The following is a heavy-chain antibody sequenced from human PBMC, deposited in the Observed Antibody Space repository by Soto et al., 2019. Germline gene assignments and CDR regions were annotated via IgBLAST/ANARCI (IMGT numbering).Heavy chain of an antibody. CDR2: ISYSSNYI. CDR3: ARGRYGDYANWFDP. V-gene: IGHV3-21*01. D-gene: IGHD4-17*01. CDR1: GFIFSSYS. Sequence: EVQLVESGGGLVKPGGSLRLSCAASGFIFSSYSMNWVRQAPGKGLEWVSFISYSSNYIYYADSVKGRFTISRDNAKNSLYLKMNSLRAEETAVYHCARGRYGDYANWFDPWGQGTLVTVSS. J-gene: IGHJ5*02.